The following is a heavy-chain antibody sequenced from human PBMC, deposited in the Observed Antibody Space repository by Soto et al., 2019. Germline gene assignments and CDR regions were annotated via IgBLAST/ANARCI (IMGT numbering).Heavy chain of an antibody. CDR1: GESISSSSYY. V-gene: IGHV4-39*01. D-gene: IGHD2-21*02. CDR3: ARPRTTVGTQAYFDH. CDR2: IYYSGRT. Sequence: KSSETLSLTCIVSGESISSSSYYWGWIRQPPGKGLEWIGSIYYSGRTYYNPSFKSRVTISIDTSKNQFSLKLSSVTATDTAVYYCARPRTTVGTQAYFDHWVPGALVTVSS. J-gene: IGHJ4*02.